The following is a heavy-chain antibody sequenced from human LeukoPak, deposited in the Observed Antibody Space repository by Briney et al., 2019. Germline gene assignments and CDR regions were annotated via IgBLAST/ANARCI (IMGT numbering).Heavy chain of an antibody. CDR2: INPNSGGT. Sequence: ASVKVSCKASGYTFTGYYMHWVRQAPGQGLEWMGWINPNSGGTNYAQKFQGRVTMTRDTSISTAYMELSRLRSDDTAVYYCARRDIAVAGTIDYWGRGTLVTVSS. D-gene: IGHD6-19*01. CDR3: ARRDIAVAGTIDY. V-gene: IGHV1-2*02. J-gene: IGHJ4*02. CDR1: GYTFTGYY.